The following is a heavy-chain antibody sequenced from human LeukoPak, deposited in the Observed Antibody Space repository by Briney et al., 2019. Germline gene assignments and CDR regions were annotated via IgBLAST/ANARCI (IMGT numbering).Heavy chain of an antibody. CDR1: GYRFTSYW. Sequence: GESLKISCKGSGYRFTSYWIAWVRQMPGKGLEWMGIIYPGDSDTRYSPSFQGQVTISADKSISTAYLQWSSLKASDTAIYYCARQEGVAARPHFDYWGQGSLVTVSS. CDR2: IYPGDSDT. V-gene: IGHV5-51*01. J-gene: IGHJ4*02. D-gene: IGHD6-6*01. CDR3: ARQEGVAARPHFDY.